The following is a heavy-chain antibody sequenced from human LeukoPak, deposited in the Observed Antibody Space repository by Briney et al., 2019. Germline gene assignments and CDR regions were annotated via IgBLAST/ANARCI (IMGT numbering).Heavy chain of an antibody. CDR1: GYIFITYW. CDR2: IYPGDSDT. V-gene: IGHV5-51*01. D-gene: IGHD4-23*01. Sequence: GESLKISCKGSGYIFITYWIGWVRQMPGKGLEWMGIIYPGDSDTRYSLSFQGQVTISADKSINTAYLQWSSLKASDTAIYYCARPDDYGGKPAAFNIWGQGTMVTVSS. J-gene: IGHJ3*02. CDR3: ARPDDYGGKPAAFNI.